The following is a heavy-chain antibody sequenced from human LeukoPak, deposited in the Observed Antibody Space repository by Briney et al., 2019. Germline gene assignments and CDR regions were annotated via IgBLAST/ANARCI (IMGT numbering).Heavy chain of an antibody. CDR1: GYTFTSYG. Sequence: ASVKVSCKASGYTFTSYGISWVRQAPGQGLEWMGWISAYNGNTNYAQKLQGRVTMTTDTSTSTAYMELRSLRSDDTAVYYCARGVDDFYGDSPFIDYWGQGTLVTVSS. V-gene: IGHV1-18*01. CDR2: ISAYNGNT. CDR3: ARGVDDFYGDSPFIDY. D-gene: IGHD4-17*01. J-gene: IGHJ4*02.